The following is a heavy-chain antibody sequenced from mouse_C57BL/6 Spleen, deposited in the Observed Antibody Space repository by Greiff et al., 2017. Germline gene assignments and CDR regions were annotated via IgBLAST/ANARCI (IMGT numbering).Heavy chain of an antibody. J-gene: IGHJ4*01. D-gene: IGHD1-1*01. CDR2: IDPEDGET. CDR3: ARESPITTVVSGAMDY. Sequence: VQLQQSGAELVKPGASVKLSCTASGFNIKDYYMHWVKQRTEQGLEWIGRIDPEDGETKYAPKFQGKATITADTSSNTSYLQLSSLTSEDTAVYYCARESPITTVVSGAMDYWGQGTSGTVSS. V-gene: IGHV14-2*01. CDR1: GFNIKDYY.